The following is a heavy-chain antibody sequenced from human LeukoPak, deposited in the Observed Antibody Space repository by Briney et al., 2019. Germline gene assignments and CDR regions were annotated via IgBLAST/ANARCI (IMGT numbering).Heavy chain of an antibody. Sequence: SETLSLTCTVSGGSISTGGYYWSWIRQPPGKGLEWIGYISYSGGTYYNPSLKSRVSISVDTSKSQCSLKMSSVTAAETALYSCASTSKYIGSGRDDAFDIWGQGTMVTASS. CDR3: ASTSKYIGSGRDDAFDI. CDR1: GGSISTGGYY. D-gene: IGHD3-10*01. CDR2: ISYSGGT. J-gene: IGHJ3*02. V-gene: IGHV4-30-4*01.